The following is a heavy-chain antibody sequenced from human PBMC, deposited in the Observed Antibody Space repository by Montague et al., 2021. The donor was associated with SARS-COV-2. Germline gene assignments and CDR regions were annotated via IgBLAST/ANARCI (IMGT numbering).Heavy chain of an antibody. Sequence: SETLSLTCAVYGGSLSGHSWSWVRQAPEKGLEWIGDIGHTGSCKYNPSLKSRVTMSIDAAKNQFSLRMTSVTAADTSIYYCARGGTERSTTFGVVFFRLLDSWGQGTLVTVSS. CDR1: GGSLSGHS. CDR2: IGHTGSC. J-gene: IGHJ4*02. D-gene: IGHD3-3*01. CDR3: ARGGTERSTTFGVVFFRLLDS. V-gene: IGHV4-34*01.